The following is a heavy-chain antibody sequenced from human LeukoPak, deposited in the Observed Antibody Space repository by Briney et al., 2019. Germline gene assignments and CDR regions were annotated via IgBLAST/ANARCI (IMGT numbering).Heavy chain of an antibody. Sequence: GGSLRLSCAASGFTFSDYYMTWIRQAPGRGLEWISYINGSSSDTKYADSVKGRFTISRDNAKNSLYLQMNSLRTEDTAVYYCASSTAIGYWGQGTLVTVSS. V-gene: IGHV3-11*06. J-gene: IGHJ4*02. CDR2: INGSSSDT. CDR3: ASSTAIGY. CDR1: GFTFSDYY.